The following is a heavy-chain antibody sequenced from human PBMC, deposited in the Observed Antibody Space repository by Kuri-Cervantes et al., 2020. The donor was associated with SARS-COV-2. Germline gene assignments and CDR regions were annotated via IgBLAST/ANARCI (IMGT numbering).Heavy chain of an antibody. CDR1: GFSVSCNE. Sequence: GESLKISCAASGFSVSCNEVTWVRQAPGKGLEWVSSISSSSSYIYYADSVKGRFTISRDNAKNSLYLQMNSLRAEDTAVYYCARAGRWELLLGRLAYFDYWGQGTLVTVSS. CDR2: ISSSSSYI. D-gene: IGHD1-26*01. J-gene: IGHJ4*02. V-gene: IGHV3-21*01. CDR3: ARAGRWELLLGRLAYFDY.